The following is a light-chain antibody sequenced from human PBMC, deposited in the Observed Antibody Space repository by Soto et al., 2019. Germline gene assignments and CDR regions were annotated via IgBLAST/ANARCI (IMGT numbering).Light chain of an antibody. J-gene: IGKJ1*01. CDR3: QQRSDWPWT. V-gene: IGKV3-15*01. CDR2: GAS. CDR1: QSVSSN. Sequence: EIVMTQSPATLSVSPGERATLSCRASQSVSSNLAWYQQKPGQAPRLLIYGASTRATGIPARFSGSGSGTEFTLTISSLQSEDSGVYYCQQRSDWPWTFGQGTKVDIK.